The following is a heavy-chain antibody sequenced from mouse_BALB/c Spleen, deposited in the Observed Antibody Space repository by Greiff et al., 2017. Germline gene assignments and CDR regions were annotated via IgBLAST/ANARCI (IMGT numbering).Heavy chain of an antibody. CDR2: IYPYNGGT. D-gene: IGHD1-2*01. CDR3: ASSPITTATDYAMDY. Sequence: VHVKQSGPELVKPGASVKISCKASGYTFTDYNMHWVKQSHGKSLEWIGYIYPYNGGTGYNQKFKSKATLTVDNSSSTAYMELRSLTSEDSAVYYCASSPITTATDYAMDYWGQGTSVTVSS. J-gene: IGHJ4*01. V-gene: IGHV1S29*02. CDR1: GYTFTDYN.